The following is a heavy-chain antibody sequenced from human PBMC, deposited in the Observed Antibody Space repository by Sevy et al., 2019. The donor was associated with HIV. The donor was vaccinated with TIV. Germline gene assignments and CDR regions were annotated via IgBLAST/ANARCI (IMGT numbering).Heavy chain of an antibody. CDR2: IHTSGTT. D-gene: IGHD6-13*01. CDR1: GGSISRGSYY. J-gene: IGHJ5*02. V-gene: IGHV4-61*02. CDR3: AGTVAASQGSWFDP. Sequence: SETLSLTCTVSGGSISRGSYYWSWIRQPAGKGLEWIGRIHTSGTTNYNPSLKSRVTKSADNSKNQVSLRLSSVTAADTAMYYCAGTVAASQGSWFDPWGQGTQVTVSS.